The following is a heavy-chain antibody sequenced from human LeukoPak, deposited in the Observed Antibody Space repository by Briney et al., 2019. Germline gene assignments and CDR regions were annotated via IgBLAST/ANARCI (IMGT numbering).Heavy chain of an antibody. V-gene: IGHV4-4*07. J-gene: IGHJ4*02. D-gene: IGHD1-26*01. Sequence: SETLSLTCSVSGGSINSDFWTWIRQPAGKGLEWIGRIHSSETTIYSPSLKSRVTMSLDMAKNQFSLKLSSVTAADTAVYYCARGGSYFDSWGQGTLVTVSS. CDR1: GGSINSDF. CDR3: ARGGSYFDS. CDR2: IHSSETT.